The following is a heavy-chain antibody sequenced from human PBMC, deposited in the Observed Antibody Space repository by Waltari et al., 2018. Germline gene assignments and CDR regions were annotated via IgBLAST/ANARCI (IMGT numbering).Heavy chain of an antibody. CDR2: INHSGST. CDR3: ARGLAAAAYYYYGMDV. Sequence: QVQLQQWGAGLLKPSETLSLTCAVYGGSFSGYYWSWIRQHPGKGLEWIGEINHSGSTNYNPSLKSRVTISVDTSKNQFSLKLSSVTAADTAVYYCARGLAAAAYYYYGMDVWGQGTTVTVSS. V-gene: IGHV4-34*01. D-gene: IGHD6-13*01. J-gene: IGHJ6*02. CDR1: GGSFSGYY.